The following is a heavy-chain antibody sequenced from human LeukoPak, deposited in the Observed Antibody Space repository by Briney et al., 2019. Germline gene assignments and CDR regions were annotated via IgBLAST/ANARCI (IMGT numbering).Heavy chain of an antibody. CDR2: TSYSGST. CDR1: GGSINNSY. Sequence: PSETLSLTCTVSGGSINNSYWSWVRQPPGKGLEWIGYTSYSGSTNYNPSLKSRVTMSVDTSTDQFSLRLISVTAADTAVYYCARTVSGDYYGMDVRGQGTTVTVSS. CDR3: ARTVSGDYYGMDV. D-gene: IGHD1-26*01. V-gene: IGHV4-59*08. J-gene: IGHJ6*02.